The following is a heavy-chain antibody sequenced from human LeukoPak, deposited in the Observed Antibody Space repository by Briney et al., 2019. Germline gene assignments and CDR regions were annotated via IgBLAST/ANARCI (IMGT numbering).Heavy chain of an antibody. CDR3: AKGGSSRFFDY. CDR1: GFTFSNYV. CDR2: ISGSGGAT. J-gene: IGHJ4*02. Sequence: GGSLRLSCAASGFTFSNYVMSWVRQAPGKGLEWVSAISGSGGATYYADSVKGRFTISRDNSKNTLYLQMNSLRADDTAVYYCAKGGSSRFFDYWGQGTLVTVSS. V-gene: IGHV3-23*01. D-gene: IGHD3-16*02.